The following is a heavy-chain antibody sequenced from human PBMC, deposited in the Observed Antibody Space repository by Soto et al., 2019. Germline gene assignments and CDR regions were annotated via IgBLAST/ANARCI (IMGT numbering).Heavy chain of an antibody. CDR3: ARASCFWELYYYYYYMDV. Sequence: QVQLQESGPGLVKPSGTLSLTCAVSSCSISSSNWWSWVRQPPGKVLEWIGEIYHSGRTNYNTSLKSRVTISVNKSTYQFSLKLSSVSAADTAVYYCARASCFWELYYYYYYMDVWGKGTTVTVSS. CDR1: SCSISSSNW. V-gene: IGHV4-4*02. D-gene: IGHD3-10*01. CDR2: IYHSGRT. J-gene: IGHJ6*03.